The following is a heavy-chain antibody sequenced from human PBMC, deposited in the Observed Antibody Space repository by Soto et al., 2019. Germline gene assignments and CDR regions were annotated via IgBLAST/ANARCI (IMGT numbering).Heavy chain of an antibody. CDR3: VTGDGEN. CDR1: GYTLTSHY. V-gene: IGHV1-46*03. CDR2: LNPDGGRT. Sequence: QVQLVQSGAEVKKPGASVTVSCKASGYTLTSHYVQWVRQAPGQGLEWVGILNPDGGRTRFAPNFQDRVTLTTDTSTSTFYMHLSSLRPDDTAHYFCVTGDGENWGQGSLITVSP. D-gene: IGHD4-17*01. J-gene: IGHJ4*02.